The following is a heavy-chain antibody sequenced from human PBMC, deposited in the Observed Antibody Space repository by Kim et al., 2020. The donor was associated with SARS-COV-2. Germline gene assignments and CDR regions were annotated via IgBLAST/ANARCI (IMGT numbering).Heavy chain of an antibody. J-gene: IGHJ4*02. D-gene: IGHD1-26*01. Sequence: SADSVKGRFTSSRDNSKNTLYLQMNSLRAEDTAVYYCAKWGLWGGSYDGYWGQGTLVTVSS. CDR3: AKWGLWGGSYDGY. V-gene: IGHV3-23*01.